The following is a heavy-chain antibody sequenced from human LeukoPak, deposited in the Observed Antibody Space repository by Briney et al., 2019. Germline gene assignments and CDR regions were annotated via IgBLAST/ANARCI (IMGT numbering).Heavy chain of an antibody. CDR2: INPDTGAT. CDR1: GYTFTVYY. J-gene: IGHJ6*02. Sequence: ASVKVSCKASGYTFTVYYMHWVRQAPGQGLEWMGWINPDTGATDIAQKFQGRVAMTRDTSISAAYIELSRLRSDDTAVYFCTRDHCSYINCYEDYYYGMDVWGQGTTVTVSS. D-gene: IGHD2-15*01. V-gene: IGHV1-2*02. CDR3: TRDHCSYINCYEDYYYGMDV.